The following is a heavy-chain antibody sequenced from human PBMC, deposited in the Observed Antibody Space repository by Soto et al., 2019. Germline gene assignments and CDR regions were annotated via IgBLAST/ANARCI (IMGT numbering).Heavy chain of an antibody. Sequence: GASVKVSCKASGYTFTNYGISWVRQAPGQGLEWMGWISPYNGNTNYIQKLQGRVTMTTNTSTSTAYMELSSLRSDDTAVYYCARALVSSVFLFLQWSLISFDFWGQGTLVTVSS. J-gene: IGHJ4*02. CDR3: ARALVSSVFLFLQWSLISFDF. D-gene: IGHD3-3*01. V-gene: IGHV1-18*01. CDR2: ISPYNGNT. CDR1: GYTFTNYG.